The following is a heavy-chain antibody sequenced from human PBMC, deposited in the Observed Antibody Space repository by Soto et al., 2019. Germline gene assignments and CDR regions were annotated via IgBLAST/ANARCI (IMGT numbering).Heavy chain of an antibody. CDR2: ITAYNGNT. CDR3: ARVLPPFDP. J-gene: IGHJ5*02. V-gene: IGHV1-18*01. Sequence: QVQLVQSGAEVKKPGASVTVSCKASGYTFTSYGISWVRQAPGQGLEWMGWITAYNGNTNYAQNIQGRVTMTTDTSKSTAYMELRSRRSDDTTVYYCARVLPPFDPWGQGTLVPVSS. CDR1: GYTFTSYG.